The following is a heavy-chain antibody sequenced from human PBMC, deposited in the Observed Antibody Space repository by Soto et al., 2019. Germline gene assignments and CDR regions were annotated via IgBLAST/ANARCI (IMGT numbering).Heavy chain of an antibody. J-gene: IGHJ6*02. CDR2: IYYSGST. D-gene: IGHD2-2*01. Sequence: QLQLQESGPGLVKPSETLSLTCTVSGGSISGSTYYWGWIRQPLGKGLEWIGNIYYSGSTYYNPSLKSRVTISVDTSKNQFSLKLSSVTAADTAVYYCARLCSTSGYGMDVWGQGTTVTVSS. CDR1: GGSISGSTYY. CDR3: ARLCSTSGYGMDV. V-gene: IGHV4-39*01.